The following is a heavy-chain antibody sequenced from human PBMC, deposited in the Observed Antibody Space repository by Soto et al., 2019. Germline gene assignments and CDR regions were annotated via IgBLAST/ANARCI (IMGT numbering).Heavy chain of an antibody. Sequence: TLSLTCAVSGGSISSGGYSWSWIRQPPGKGLEWIGYIYHSGSTYYNPSLKSRVTISVDRSKNQFSLKLSSVTAADTAVYYCARNDGSYSGFDYWGQGTLVTVS. CDR1: GGSISSGGYS. CDR2: IYHSGST. V-gene: IGHV4-30-2*01. CDR3: ARNDGSYSGFDY. D-gene: IGHD1-26*01. J-gene: IGHJ4*02.